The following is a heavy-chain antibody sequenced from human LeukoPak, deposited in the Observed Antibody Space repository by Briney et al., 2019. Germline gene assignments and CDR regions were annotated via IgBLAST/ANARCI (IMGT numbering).Heavy chain of an antibody. CDR2: IKPGDDWT. Sequence: ASVKVSCKASGYTFTNYYIHCVRQAPGQGLEWMGMIKPGDDWTIYAQEFQGRVTLTRDTSTSTLYMDLSGLKSDDTAVYYCAREHPHTGSHDYWGQGTLVTVSS. D-gene: IGHD1-26*01. CDR3: AREHPHTGSHDY. J-gene: IGHJ4*02. V-gene: IGHV1-46*01. CDR1: GYTFTNYY.